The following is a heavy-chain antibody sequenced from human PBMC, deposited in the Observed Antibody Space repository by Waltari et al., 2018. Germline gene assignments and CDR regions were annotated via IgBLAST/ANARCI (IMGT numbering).Heavy chain of an antibody. V-gene: IGHV4-59*01. Sequence: QVQLQESGPGLVKPSETLSPTCTVPGCSISSYYWSWIRQPPGKGLEWIGYIYYSGSTNYNPSLKSRVTISVDTSKNQFSLKLSSVTAADTAVYYCARVSITYAFDIWGQGTMVTVSS. D-gene: IGHD5-12*01. CDR1: GCSISSYY. CDR2: IYYSGST. CDR3: ARVSITYAFDI. J-gene: IGHJ3*02.